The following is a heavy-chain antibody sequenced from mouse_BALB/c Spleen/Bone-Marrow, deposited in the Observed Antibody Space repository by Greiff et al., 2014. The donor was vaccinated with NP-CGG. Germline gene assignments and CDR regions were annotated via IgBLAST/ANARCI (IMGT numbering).Heavy chain of an antibody. CDR3: TTLARNNFDY. J-gene: IGHJ2*01. CDR2: IHPGNSDT. D-gene: IGHD3-1*01. V-gene: IGHV1-5*01. Sequence: VQLQQSGTVLARPGAAVEMSCKASGYTFSNYWMHRIKQRPGQGLEWIGTIHPGNSDTTYNQKFKGKAKLTAVTSTSTAYMELSSLTNEDSAVYYCTTLARNNFDYWGQGTTLTVSS. CDR1: GYTFSNYW.